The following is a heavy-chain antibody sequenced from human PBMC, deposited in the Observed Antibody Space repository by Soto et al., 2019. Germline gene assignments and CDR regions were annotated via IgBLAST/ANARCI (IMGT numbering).Heavy chain of an antibody. D-gene: IGHD2-15*01. CDR1: GFSLSTSGVG. CDR3: AHKGGRGAGMDV. V-gene: IGHV2-5*02. CDR2: IYWGGDK. Sequence: QITLKESGPTLVKPTQTLTVTCTFSGFSLSTSGVGVAWIRQPPGKALEWLALIYWGGDKRYSPFLKSRLTITKDTSENQVVLTLTNMDPVDTATYYCAHKGGRGAGMDVWGQGTTVTVSS. J-gene: IGHJ6*02.